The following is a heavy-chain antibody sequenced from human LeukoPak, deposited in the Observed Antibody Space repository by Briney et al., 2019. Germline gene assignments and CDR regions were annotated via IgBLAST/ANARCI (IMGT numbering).Heavy chain of an antibody. V-gene: IGHV1-46*01. D-gene: IGHD6-6*01. CDR3: ARGPSEYSSSSDTFDV. Sequence: ASVKVSCKASGYTFTRYYMHWVRQAPGQGLEWMGIINPSGGSTSYAQKFQVRVTMTRDMSTSTVYMELSSLRSEDTAAYYCARGPSEYSSSSDTFDVWGQGTMVTVSS. CDR2: INPSGGST. CDR1: GYTFTRYY. J-gene: IGHJ3*01.